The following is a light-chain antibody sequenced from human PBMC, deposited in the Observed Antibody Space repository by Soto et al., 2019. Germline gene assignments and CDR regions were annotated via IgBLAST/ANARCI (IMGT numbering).Light chain of an antibody. Sequence: QSVLTQPASVSGSPGQSITISCTGTSSDVGAYNYVSWYQQHPGKAPKLMIYEVSNRPSGVSNRFSGSKSGNTASLTISGLQAEDEADYYCSSYTSSSTYVFGTGIKVTVL. CDR2: EVS. V-gene: IGLV2-14*01. CDR3: SSYTSSSTYV. J-gene: IGLJ1*01. CDR1: SSDVGAYNY.